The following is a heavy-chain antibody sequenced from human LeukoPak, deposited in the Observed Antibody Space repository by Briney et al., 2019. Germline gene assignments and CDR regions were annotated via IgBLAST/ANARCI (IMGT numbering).Heavy chain of an antibody. D-gene: IGHD3-3*01. CDR2: IYYSGST. J-gene: IGHJ5*02. Sequence: SETLSLTCTVSGGSISSGDYYWSWIRQPPGKGLEWIGYIYYSGSTYYNPSLKSRVTISVDTSKNQFSLKLSSVTAADTAVYYCARVPHYDFWCGYHTTSANWFDPWGQGTLVTVSS. CDR1: GGSISSGDYY. V-gene: IGHV4-30-4*01. CDR3: ARVPHYDFWCGYHTTSANWFDP.